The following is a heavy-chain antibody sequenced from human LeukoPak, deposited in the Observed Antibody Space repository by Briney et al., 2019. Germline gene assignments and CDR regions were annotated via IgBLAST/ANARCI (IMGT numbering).Heavy chain of an antibody. J-gene: IGHJ4*02. CDR1: GYTLTELS. Sequence: GASVKVSCKVSGYTLTELSMHWVRQAPGKGLEWMGGFDPEDGETIYAQKFQGRVTTTEDTSTDTAYMELSSLRSEDTAVYYCATERTYSSSWYYYYWGQGTLVTVSS. D-gene: IGHD6-13*01. V-gene: IGHV1-24*01. CDR3: ATERTYSSSWYYYY. CDR2: FDPEDGET.